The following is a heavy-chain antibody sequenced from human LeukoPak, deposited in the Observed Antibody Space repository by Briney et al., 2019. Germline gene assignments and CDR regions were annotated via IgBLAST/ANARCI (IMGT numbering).Heavy chain of an antibody. CDR1: GYTFTTDV. CDR3: ARDGYFDL. CDR2: ISAHNGNT. V-gene: IGHV1-18*01. J-gene: IGHJ2*01. Sequence: GASVKVSCKASGYTFTTDVIAWVRQAPGQGLEWMGWISAHNGNTSYAQSLQGRVTMTTDTSTNTAYMELRSLRSDDTAVYYCARDGYFDLWGRGTLVTVSS.